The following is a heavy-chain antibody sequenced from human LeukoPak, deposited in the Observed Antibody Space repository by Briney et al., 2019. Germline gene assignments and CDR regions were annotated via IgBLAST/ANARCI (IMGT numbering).Heavy chain of an antibody. Sequence: SETLSLTCTVSGGSISSSSYYWGWIRQPPGKGLEWIGSIYYSGSTYYNPSLRSRVTISVDTSRNQFSLTLSSVTAADTAVYYCARDGGFRLNWFDPWGQGTLVTVSS. CDR3: ARDGGFRLNWFDP. CDR1: GGSISSSSYY. J-gene: IGHJ5*02. V-gene: IGHV4-39*07. D-gene: IGHD3-16*01. CDR2: IYYSGST.